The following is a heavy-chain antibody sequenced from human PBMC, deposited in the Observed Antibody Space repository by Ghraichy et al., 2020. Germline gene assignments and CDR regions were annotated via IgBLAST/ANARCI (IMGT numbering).Heavy chain of an antibody. V-gene: IGHV4-59*01. J-gene: IGHJ3*01. CDR2: IYYSGTT. CDR1: GGTISSYY. CDR3: ARLRVLTGVNDSFDF. D-gene: IGHD7-27*01. Sequence: SETLSLTCTVSGGTISSYYWTWIRQPPGKGLEWIGFIYYSGTTNYNPSLKSRVTISVDTSRNHFSLKLSSVTAADTAVYYCARLRVLTGVNDSFDFWGQGTIVTVSS.